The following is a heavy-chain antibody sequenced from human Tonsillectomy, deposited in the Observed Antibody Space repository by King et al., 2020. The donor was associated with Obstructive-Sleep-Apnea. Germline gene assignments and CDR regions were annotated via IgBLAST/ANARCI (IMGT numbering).Heavy chain of an antibody. V-gene: IGHV3-74*01. D-gene: IGHD3-22*01. J-gene: IGHJ4*02. CDR2: INSDGSST. CDR3: ARAGTYYYDSSGYYYAPLHFDY. CDR1: GFTFSSYW. Sequence: VQLVESGGGLVQPGGSLRLSCAASGFTFSSYWMHWVRQAPGKGLVWVSRINSDGSSTSYADSVMGRFTISRDNAKNTLYLQMNSLRAEDTAVYYCARAGTYYYDSSGYYYAPLHFDYWGQGTLVTVSS.